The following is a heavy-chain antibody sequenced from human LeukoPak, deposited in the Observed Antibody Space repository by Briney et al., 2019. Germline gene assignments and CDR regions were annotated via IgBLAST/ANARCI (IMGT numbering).Heavy chain of an antibody. J-gene: IGHJ3*01. CDR3: ARDYDYPWGSYRYDAFDV. CDR2: INSDASTT. V-gene: IGHV3-74*01. CDR1: GFTFSNYW. Sequence: GGSLRLSCAASGFTFSNYWMHWVRQAPGKELVWVSHINSDASTTTYADFVKCRFTISRDNAKNTLYLQMNSLGAEDTAVYYCARDYDYPWGSYRYDAFDVWGQGTVVTVSS. D-gene: IGHD3-16*02.